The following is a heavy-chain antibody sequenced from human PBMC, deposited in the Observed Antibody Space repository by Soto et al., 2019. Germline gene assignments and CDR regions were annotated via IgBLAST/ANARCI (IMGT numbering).Heavy chain of an antibody. CDR1: GFTFSSYS. Sequence: GGSLRLSCAASGFTFSSYSMNWVRQAPGKGLEWVSSISSSSSYIYYADSVKGRFTISRDNAKNSLYLQMNSLRAEDTAVYYCARDRVYSYGHVIYYYMDVWGKGTTVTVSS. CDR2: ISSSSSYI. J-gene: IGHJ6*03. CDR3: ARDRVYSYGHVIYYYMDV. D-gene: IGHD5-18*01. V-gene: IGHV3-21*01.